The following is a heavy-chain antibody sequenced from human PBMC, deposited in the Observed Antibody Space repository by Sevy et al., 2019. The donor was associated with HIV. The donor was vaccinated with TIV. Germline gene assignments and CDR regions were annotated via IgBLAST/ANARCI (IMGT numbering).Heavy chain of an antibody. CDR3: VKGQGIVQGALLSDDT. J-gene: IGHJ3*02. V-gene: IGHV3-30*02. CDR1: GFSFSAYG. D-gene: IGHD3-10*01. CDR2: IRYDGSTR. Sequence: GGSLRLSCAASGFSFSAYGMHWVRQAPGKGLEWVTFIRYDGSTRYCADSVKGRFTISRDNLRSTLYLEMNSLRAEDTAVYYCVKGQGIVQGALLSDDTWGQGTMVTVSS.